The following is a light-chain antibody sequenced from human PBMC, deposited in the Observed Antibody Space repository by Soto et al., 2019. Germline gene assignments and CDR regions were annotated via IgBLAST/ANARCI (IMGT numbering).Light chain of an antibody. J-gene: IGLJ2*01. Sequence: QSALTQPASVSGSPGQSITISCTGTSSDIGTYNYVSWYQQHPGKAPKLLIFDVSSWPSGASNRFSGSKSGNMASLTISGLQAEDEADYYCSSYTTSSTVVFGGGTQLTVL. CDR3: SSYTTSSTVV. V-gene: IGLV2-14*03. CDR2: DVS. CDR1: SSDIGTYNY.